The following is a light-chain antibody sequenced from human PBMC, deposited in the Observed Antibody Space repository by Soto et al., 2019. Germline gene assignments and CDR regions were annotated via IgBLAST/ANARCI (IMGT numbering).Light chain of an antibody. CDR1: QSVSSTL. J-gene: IGKJ1*01. V-gene: IGKV3-20*01. Sequence: EIVLPQSPVALSLSPGESATLSCRASQSVSSTLLTWYQQKPGQAPRLLIYGVSSRATGIPDRFSGSGSGTDFTLTISRLEPEDFAVYFCQHYGDSSWTVGQGTKVDIK. CDR3: QHYGDSSWT. CDR2: GVS.